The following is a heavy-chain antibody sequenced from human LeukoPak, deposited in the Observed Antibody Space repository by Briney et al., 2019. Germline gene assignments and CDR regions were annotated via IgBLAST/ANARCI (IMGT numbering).Heavy chain of an antibody. CDR3: ARWSHDSFGYYWISS. CDR2: IRQDGSVK. CDR1: GFTFSGHW. Sequence: GESLRLSCAASGFTFSGHWMTWVRQAPGRGRQWVASIRQDGSVKYYVDSVQGRFIIPRDNAMNSLYLQMNSLRAEDTAVYYCARWSHDSFGYYWISSWGQGTLVTVSS. V-gene: IGHV3-7*01. D-gene: IGHD3-22*01. J-gene: IGHJ5*02.